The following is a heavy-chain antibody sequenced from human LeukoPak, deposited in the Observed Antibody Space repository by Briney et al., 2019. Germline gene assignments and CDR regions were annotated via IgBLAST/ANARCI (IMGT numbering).Heavy chain of an antibody. V-gene: IGHV1-2*02. CDR2: INPDSGDT. CDR3: ARVGEGWSSGSGPYSSTIYYYAMDV. Sequence: ASVKVSCKASGYSLTGYYMHWVRQAPGQGLEWMGWINPDSGDTDHAQRFQGRVSMTRDTSISTAYMELSSLRSDDTAVYYCARVGEGWSSGSGPYSSTIYYYAMDVWGQGTTVTVSS. D-gene: IGHD3-10*01. CDR1: GYSLTGYY. J-gene: IGHJ6*02.